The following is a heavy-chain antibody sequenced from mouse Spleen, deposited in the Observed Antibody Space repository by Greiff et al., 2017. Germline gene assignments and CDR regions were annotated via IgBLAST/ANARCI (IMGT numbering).Heavy chain of an antibody. CDR2: INYDGSST. J-gene: IGHJ4*01. D-gene: IGHD3-1*01. V-gene: IGHV5-16*01. Sequence: EVMLVESEGGLVQPGSSMKLSCTASGFTFSAYYMAWVRQVPEKGLEWVANINYDGSSTYYLDSLKSRFIISRDNAKNILYLQMSSLKSEDTATYYCARDRDWPYAMDYWGQGTSVTVSS. CDR1: GFTFSAYY. CDR3: ARDRDWPYAMDY.